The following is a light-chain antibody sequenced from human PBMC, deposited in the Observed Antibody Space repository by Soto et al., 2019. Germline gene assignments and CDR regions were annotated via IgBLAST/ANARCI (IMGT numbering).Light chain of an antibody. V-gene: IGKV3-15*01. CDR1: QSVSST. CDR3: QQCNHWPWT. J-gene: IGKJ1*01. CDR2: SAS. Sequence: EIVMTQSPATLSVSPGERVTLSCRASQSVSSTLAWYQQKPGQAPRLLIYSASTRATGIPARFSGSGSGTQFTLTISSLQSEEFAVYYCQQCNHWPWTFGQGTKVEIK.